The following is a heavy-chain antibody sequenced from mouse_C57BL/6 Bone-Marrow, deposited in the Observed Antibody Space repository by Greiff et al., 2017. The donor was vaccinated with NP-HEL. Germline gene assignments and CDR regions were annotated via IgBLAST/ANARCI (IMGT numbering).Heavy chain of an antibody. Sequence: EVMLVESGGGLVKPGGSLKLSCAASGFTFSSYAMSWVRQTPEKRLEWVATISDGGSYTYYPDNVKGRFTISRDNAKTNLYLQMSHLKSEDTAMYYCASYYDWFAYWGQGTLVTVSA. V-gene: IGHV5-4*03. CDR3: ASYYDWFAY. CDR1: GFTFSSYA. CDR2: ISDGGSYT. J-gene: IGHJ3*01. D-gene: IGHD1-1*01.